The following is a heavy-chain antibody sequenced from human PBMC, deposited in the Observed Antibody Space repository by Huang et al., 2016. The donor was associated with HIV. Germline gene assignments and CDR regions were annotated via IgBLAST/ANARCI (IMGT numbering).Heavy chain of an antibody. V-gene: IGHV3-73*01. CDR3: TSRYNILDGYCDL. D-gene: IGHD1-1*01. CDR2: ISSKGGRYAT. Sequence: HLVESGGGLVQPGGSLTLSCIASGFTVAGAAIHWVRRGSRGGLEWGGRISSKGGRYATEYNPSCKGRFTISRDDSKNVVYLQMSSLTTDDTAIYHCTSRYNILDGYCDLWGRGSLVTVS. CDR1: GFTVAGAA. J-gene: IGHJ2*01.